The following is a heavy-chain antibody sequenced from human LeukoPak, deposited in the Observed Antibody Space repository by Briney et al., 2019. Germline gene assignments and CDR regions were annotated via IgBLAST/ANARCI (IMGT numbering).Heavy chain of an antibody. J-gene: IGHJ4*02. CDR2: ISYDGSNK. CDR1: GFTFSSYA. V-gene: IGHV3-30-3*02. D-gene: IGHD6-19*01. CDR3: ANLPPHSGWNRDYFDY. Sequence: GGSLRLSCAASGFTFSSYAMHWVRKAPGKGLEWVAVISYDGSNKYYADSVKGRFTISRDNSKNTLYLQMNSLRAEDTAVYYCANLPPHSGWNRDYFDYWGQGTLVTVSS.